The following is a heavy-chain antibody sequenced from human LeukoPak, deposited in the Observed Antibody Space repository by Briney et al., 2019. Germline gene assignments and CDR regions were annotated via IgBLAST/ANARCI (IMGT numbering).Heavy chain of an antibody. CDR3: ATDRGGDRFDY. CDR2: FDPEDGET. Sequence: SVKVSCEVSGYTLTEFSMHWVRQAPGKGLEWMGRFDPEDGETIYAQEFQGRVTMTEDTSTDTAYMELSSLRSEDTAVYYCATDRGGDRFDYWGQGTLVTVSS. D-gene: IGHD3-16*01. J-gene: IGHJ4*02. V-gene: IGHV1-24*01. CDR1: GYTLTEFS.